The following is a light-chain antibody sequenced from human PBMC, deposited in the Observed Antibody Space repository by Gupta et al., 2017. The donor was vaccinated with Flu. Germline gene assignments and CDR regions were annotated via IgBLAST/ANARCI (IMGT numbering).Light chain of an antibody. CDR1: QNITIY. CDR3: QESVIALMRT. V-gene: IGKV1-39*01. J-gene: IGKJ1*01. Sequence: SSLSASVGDRVTLSCRASQNITIYLNWYQQKAGKPPKLLVYGASSLQSGVPSRFIDSGYGTDFTLTINSRQPEDFATYYCQESVIALMRTFGQGTKVEVK. CDR2: GAS.